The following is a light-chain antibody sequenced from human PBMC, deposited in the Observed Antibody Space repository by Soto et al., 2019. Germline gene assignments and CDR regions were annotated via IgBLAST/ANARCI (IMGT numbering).Light chain of an antibody. CDR2: GAS. CDR3: QQYSNWPPTT. V-gene: IGKV3-15*01. CDR1: QSVSYN. Sequence: EIVMTQSPATLSVSPGESVTLSCRASQSVSYNLAWYQQKPGQAPRLLISGASTRAFGIPVRFSGRGSGTEFTLTISGLQSEDFAVYYCQQYSNWPPTTFGQGTKLEIK. J-gene: IGKJ2*01.